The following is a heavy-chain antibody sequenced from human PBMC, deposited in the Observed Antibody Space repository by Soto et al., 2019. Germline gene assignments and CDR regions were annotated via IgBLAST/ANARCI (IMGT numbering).Heavy chain of an antibody. CDR1: GYTFTSYD. Sequence: QVQLVQSGAEVKKPGASVKVSCKASGYTFTSYDINWVRQATGQGLVWMGWMNPNSGNTDYAKKFQGRVTMTRNTSISTFYVELGSLRSEDTAVYYCATRLGLTPYDTFDIWGQGTMVTVSS. J-gene: IGHJ3*02. V-gene: IGHV1-8*01. CDR3: ATRLGLTPYDTFDI. CDR2: MNPNSGNT. D-gene: IGHD2-8*01.